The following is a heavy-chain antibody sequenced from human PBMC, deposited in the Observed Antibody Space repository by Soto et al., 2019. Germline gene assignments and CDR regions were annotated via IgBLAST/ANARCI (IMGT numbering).Heavy chain of an antibody. Sequence: ASVKVSCKASGYTFTSYGISWVRQAPGQGLEWMGWISAYNGNTNYAQKFQGRVTMTTDTSTSTAYMELSSLRSDDTAVYYCARDPRALLPKTGHQPADAFDIWGQGTMVTVSS. CDR1: GYTFTSYG. CDR2: ISAYNGNT. D-gene: IGHD1-1*01. CDR3: ARDPRALLPKTGHQPADAFDI. V-gene: IGHV1-18*01. J-gene: IGHJ3*02.